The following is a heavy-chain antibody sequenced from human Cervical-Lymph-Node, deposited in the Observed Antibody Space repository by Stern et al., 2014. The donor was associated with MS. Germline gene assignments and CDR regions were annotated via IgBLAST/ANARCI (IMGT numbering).Heavy chain of an antibody. CDR2: IYYSGST. D-gene: IGHD2/OR15-2a*01. Sequence: QVQLQESGPGLVKPSETLSLTCTVSGGSITNYYWSWVRQPPGKGLEWIGYIYYSGSTNYNPSLTSRVHISVYTPNNHISLLLIHVTAADTAVYYCARDKGMFFLWGQGTLVTVSS. CDR3: ARDKGMFFL. CDR1: GGSITNYY. J-gene: IGHJ4*01. V-gene: IGHV4-59*01.